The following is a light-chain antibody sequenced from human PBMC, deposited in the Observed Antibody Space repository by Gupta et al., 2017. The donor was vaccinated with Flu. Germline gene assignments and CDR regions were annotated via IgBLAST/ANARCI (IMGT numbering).Light chain of an antibody. V-gene: IGKV3-20*01. CDR3: QQDGSSMYT. Sequence: EIVLTQSPVTLSLSPGERSTLSCRASQSVSSSYLAWYQQKPGQAPKLLIYGASSRATGIPDRFSGSGSGTDFTLTISRLEPEDFAVYYCQQDGSSMYTFGQGTKLEIK. J-gene: IGKJ2*01. CDR2: GAS. CDR1: QSVSSSY.